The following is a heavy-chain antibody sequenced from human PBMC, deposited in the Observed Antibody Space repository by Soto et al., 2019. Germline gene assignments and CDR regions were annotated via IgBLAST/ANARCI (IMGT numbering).Heavy chain of an antibody. CDR2: LNPSGGST. V-gene: IGHV1-46*01. CDR3: AREVVVVPAALLFVGFDP. D-gene: IGHD2-2*01. CDR1: GYTFTSYY. Sequence: ASVKVSCKASGYTFTSYYMHWVRQAPGQGLEWMGILNPSGGSTSYAQKFQGRVTMTRDTSTSTVYMELSSLRSEDTAVYYCAREVVVVPAALLFVGFDPWGQGTLVTVSS. J-gene: IGHJ5*02.